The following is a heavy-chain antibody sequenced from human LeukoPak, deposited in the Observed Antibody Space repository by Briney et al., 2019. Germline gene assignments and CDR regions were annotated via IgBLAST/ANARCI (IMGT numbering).Heavy chain of an antibody. J-gene: IGHJ4*02. Sequence: ASVKVSCTASGYTFTSYDINWVRQATGQGLEWMGWMNPNGGNTGYAQKFQGRVTMTEDTSTDTAYMELSSLRSEDTAVYYCATEYSSSWYYFDYWGQGTLVTVSS. CDR1: GYTFTSYD. V-gene: IGHV1-8*01. CDR2: MNPNGGNT. CDR3: ATEYSSSWYYFDY. D-gene: IGHD6-13*01.